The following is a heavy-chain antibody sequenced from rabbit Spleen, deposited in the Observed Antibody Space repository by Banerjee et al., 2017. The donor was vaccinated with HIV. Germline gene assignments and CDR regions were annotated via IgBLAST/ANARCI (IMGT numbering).Heavy chain of an antibody. CDR2: IGIGSGTT. CDR3: ARNPYGSSISI. J-gene: IGHJ2*01. CDR1: GFSFSGGYY. Sequence: QEQLVESGGGLVQPEGSLTLTCTASGFSFSGGYYMCWVRQAPGKGLEWIACIGIGSGTTWYANWAKGRFTISKTSSTTVTLQMTSLTAADTATYFCARNPYGSSISIWGPGTLVTVS. D-gene: IGHD1-1*01. V-gene: IGHV1S45*01.